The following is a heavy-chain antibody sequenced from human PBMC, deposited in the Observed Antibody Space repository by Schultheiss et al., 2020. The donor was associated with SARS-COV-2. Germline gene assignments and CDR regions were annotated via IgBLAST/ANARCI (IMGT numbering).Heavy chain of an antibody. D-gene: IGHD4-17*01. CDR1: GFTFDDYA. CDR3: AKALYGDYPDAFDI. Sequence: GGSLRLSCAASGFTFDDYAMHWVRQAPGKGLEWVSGISWNSGSIGYADSVKGRFTISRDNAKNSLYLQMNSLRAEDTALYYCAKALYGDYPDAFDIWGQGTMVTVSS. J-gene: IGHJ3*02. V-gene: IGHV3-9*01. CDR2: ISWNSGSI.